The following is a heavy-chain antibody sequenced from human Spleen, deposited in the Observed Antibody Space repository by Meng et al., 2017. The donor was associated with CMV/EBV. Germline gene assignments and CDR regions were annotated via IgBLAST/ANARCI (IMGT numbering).Heavy chain of an antibody. D-gene: IGHD1-7*01. J-gene: IGHJ4*02. CDR3: ASGITGTPGVGYFDY. CDR2: ISYIGST. CDR1: GGSVSSGSYY. Sequence: SETLSLTCTVSGGSVSSGSYYWSWLRQPPGKGLEWIGYISYIGSTYYNPSLKSRVTISVDTSKNQFSLKLSSVTAADTAVYYCASGITGTPGVGYFDYWGQGTLVTVSS. V-gene: IGHV4-61*01.